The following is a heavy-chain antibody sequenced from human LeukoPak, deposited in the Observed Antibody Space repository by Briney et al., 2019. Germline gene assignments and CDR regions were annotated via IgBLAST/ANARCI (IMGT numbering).Heavy chain of an antibody. CDR2: IMGDGSAQ. Sequence: PGGSLRLSCAASGFSFSSYWMTWVRQAPGKGLEWVANIMGDGSAQFYVDSVKGRFAISRDNARNSLYLHMNSLRDEDTAVYYCATSVDTAAGPYWGQGTLVTVSS. CDR1: GFSFSSYW. D-gene: IGHD5-18*01. V-gene: IGHV3-7*01. CDR3: ATSVDTAAGPY. J-gene: IGHJ4*02.